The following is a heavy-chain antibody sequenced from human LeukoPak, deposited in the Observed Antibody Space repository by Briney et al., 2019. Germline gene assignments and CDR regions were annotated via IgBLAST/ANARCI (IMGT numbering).Heavy chain of an antibody. J-gene: IGHJ5*02. Sequence: PSETVSLTCTVSGASISSSAYYWGWIRQPPGKGLEWIGSIGGSNYYRGSTYYNPSLKSRVTIHVDTSKDQFSLKLSSVTAADTAVYYCARLETSVTEHNWFDPWGQGTLVTVSS. V-gene: IGHV4-39*01. CDR1: GASISSSAYY. D-gene: IGHD2-21*02. CDR2: IGGSNYYRGST. CDR3: ARLETSVTEHNWFDP.